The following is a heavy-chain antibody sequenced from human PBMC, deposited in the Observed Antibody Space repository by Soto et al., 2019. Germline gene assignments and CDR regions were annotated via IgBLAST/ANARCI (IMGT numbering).Heavy chain of an antibody. Sequence: QVQLVQSGAEVKKPGSSVTVSCKASGGTFSSYAISWVRQAPGQGLEWMGGIIPIFGTANYAQKFQGRVTITADESTSTAYMELSSLRSEDTAVYYCARRGYSYGQHYYYYYGMDVWGQGTTVTVSS. D-gene: IGHD5-18*01. V-gene: IGHV1-69*01. CDR1: GGTFSSYA. CDR3: ARRGYSYGQHYYYYYGMDV. J-gene: IGHJ6*02. CDR2: IIPIFGTA.